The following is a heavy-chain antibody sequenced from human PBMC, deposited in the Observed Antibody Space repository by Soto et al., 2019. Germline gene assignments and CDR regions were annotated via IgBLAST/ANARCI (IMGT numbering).Heavy chain of an antibody. J-gene: IGHJ5*02. Sequence: ENLCFTCLGSGASSRNYYWTWIRQPPGKGLEWIGYIYYNERTTYNPSLKSRVTISLDTSKSQLSLNLTSVTAADTAVYYCARVDGSGTYSLIDLWGQG. CDR3: ARVDGSGTYSLIDL. D-gene: IGHD3-10*01. V-gene: IGHV4-59*01. CDR1: GASSRNYY. CDR2: IYYNERT.